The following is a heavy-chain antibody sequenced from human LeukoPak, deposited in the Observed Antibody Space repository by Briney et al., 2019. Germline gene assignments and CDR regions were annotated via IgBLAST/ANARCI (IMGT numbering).Heavy chain of an antibody. CDR3: AKGIQAGYSYGMDV. D-gene: IGHD5-18*01. CDR1: GFTFDDYA. J-gene: IGHJ6*02. Sequence: GGSLRLSCAASGFTFDDYAMYWVRQAPGKGLEWVSGISLNSGTIGYADSVKGRFTISRDNAKNFLYLQMNSLRGEDTALYYCAKGIQAGYSYGMDVWGQGTTVTVSS. V-gene: IGHV3-9*01. CDR2: ISLNSGTI.